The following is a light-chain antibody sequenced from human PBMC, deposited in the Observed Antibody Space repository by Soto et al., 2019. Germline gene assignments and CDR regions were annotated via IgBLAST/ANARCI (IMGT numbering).Light chain of an antibody. Sequence: DIVMTQSPDSLAVSLGERATINCKSSQSVLYSSNNKNYLAWYQQKPGQPPKLLIYWASTRESGVPDRFSGSGSGTDFTLTISRLQAVDVAVYYCQQYYRPWTFDQGTKVEIK. CDR3: QQYYRPWT. V-gene: IGKV4-1*01. J-gene: IGKJ1*01. CDR1: QSVLYSSNNKNY. CDR2: WAS.